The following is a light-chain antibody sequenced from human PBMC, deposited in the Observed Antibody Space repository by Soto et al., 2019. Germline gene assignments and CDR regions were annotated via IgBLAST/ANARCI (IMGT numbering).Light chain of an antibody. V-gene: IGKV3-15*01. CDR3: QQYNNWPPDT. J-gene: IGKJ2*01. Sequence: EIILTQSPASLSVSPGERATLSCRASQSVNNNLAWYQQKRGQAPRLLIYGASTRATGIPGRFRGSGSGTEFTLTITSLQSGDFAVYFCQQYNNWPPDTFGQGTKLEIK. CDR1: QSVNNN. CDR2: GAS.